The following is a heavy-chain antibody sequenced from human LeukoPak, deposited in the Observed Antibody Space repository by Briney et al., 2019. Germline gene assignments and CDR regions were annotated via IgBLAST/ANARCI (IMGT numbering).Heavy chain of an antibody. CDR3: ARGLPLGFCTYGVCYPRKHLDF. J-gene: IGHJ4*02. V-gene: IGHV1-8*03. CDR2: VNPKSGNT. D-gene: IGHD2-8*01. CDR1: GHSFTSYD. Sequence: GASVTVSCNTSGHSFTSYDINWVRQAPGQGLEWMGWVNPKSGNTGYKQKFQGRVTITRDTSISAAYMELSRLTSDDTAVYFCARGLPLGFCTYGVCYPRKHLDFWGQGTLVTVSS.